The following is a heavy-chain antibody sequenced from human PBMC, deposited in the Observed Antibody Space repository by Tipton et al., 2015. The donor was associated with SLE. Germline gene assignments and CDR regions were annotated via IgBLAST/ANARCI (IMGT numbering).Heavy chain of an antibody. Sequence: TLSLTCVIYGESFSGYYWNWIRQPPGKGLECVGEINHSGSANYNPSLKSRVSISVDTSKNQFSLGLSSVTAADTAVYYRARGRDSSSWLLGMDVWGQGTTVTVSS. J-gene: IGHJ6*02. CDR3: ARGRDSSSWLLGMDV. CDR2: INHSGSA. CDR1: GESFSGYY. V-gene: IGHV4-34*01. D-gene: IGHD6-13*01.